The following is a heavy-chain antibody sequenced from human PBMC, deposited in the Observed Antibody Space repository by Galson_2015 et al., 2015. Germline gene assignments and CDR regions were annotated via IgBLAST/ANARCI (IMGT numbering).Heavy chain of an antibody. D-gene: IGHD2-2*01. CDR2: MNPKNGNT. CDR3: ARGVAAAAPDF. V-gene: IGHV1-8*02. Sequence: SVKVSCKASGYTFTNYDINWVRQTAGQGLEWVGWMNPKNGNTGYAQKFQGRLTMTRNTSISTAYMELSRLTSDDTADYFCARGVAAAAPDFWGQGSLVIVSS. CDR1: GYTFTNYD. J-gene: IGHJ4*02.